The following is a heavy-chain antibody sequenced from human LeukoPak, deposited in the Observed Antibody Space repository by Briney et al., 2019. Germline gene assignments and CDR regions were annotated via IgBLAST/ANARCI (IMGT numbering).Heavy chain of an antibody. V-gene: IGHV3-7*04. CDR1: GFTFSNYW. J-gene: IGHJ5*02. CDR3: AREYSSSSWYDN. CDR2: TEEDGSEK. Sequence: GGSLRLSCAASGFTFSNYWMSWVRQAPGKGLEWVANTEEDGSEKYYVDSVKGRFTISRDNAKNSLYLQMNSLRAEDTAVYYCAREYSSSSWYDNWGQGTLVTVSS. D-gene: IGHD6-13*01.